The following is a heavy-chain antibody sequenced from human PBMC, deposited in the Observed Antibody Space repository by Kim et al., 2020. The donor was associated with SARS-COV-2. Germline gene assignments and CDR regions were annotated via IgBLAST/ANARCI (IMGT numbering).Heavy chain of an antibody. V-gene: IGHV4-4*02. CDR3: ASDYYDYVWGSYRQYNF. Sequence: SETLSLTCAVSGGSISSSNWWSWVRQPPGKGLEWIGEIYHSGSNNYNPSLKSRVIISVDKSKNQFFLKLSSVTDAATAVYYCASDYYDYVWGSYRQYNF. D-gene: IGHD3-16*02. J-gene: IGHJ4*01. CDR1: GGSISSSNW. CDR2: IYHSGSN.